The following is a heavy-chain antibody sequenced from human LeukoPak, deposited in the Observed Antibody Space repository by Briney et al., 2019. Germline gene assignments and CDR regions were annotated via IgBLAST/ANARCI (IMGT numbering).Heavy chain of an antibody. J-gene: IGHJ4*02. D-gene: IGHD6-13*01. CDR3: ARMGSSWYIDY. CDR2: MSSSGGIT. CDR1: GFTFSTYA. Sequence: PGGSLRLSCAASGFTFSTYAMTWVRQAPGKGLEWVSAMSSSGGITYYADSVKGRFTISRDNSKNTLYLQMNSLRAEDTAVYYCARMGSSWYIDYWGQGTLVTVSS. V-gene: IGHV3-23*01.